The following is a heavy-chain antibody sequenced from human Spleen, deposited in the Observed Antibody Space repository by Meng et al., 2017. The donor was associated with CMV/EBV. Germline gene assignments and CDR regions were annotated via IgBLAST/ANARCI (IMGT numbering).Heavy chain of an antibody. V-gene: IGHV3-48*03. CDR3: ARDLLSYYGMDV. CDR2: VSTSGSII. J-gene: IGHJ6*02. CDR1: GFTFSSYE. Sequence: GESLKISCAGSGFTFSSYEMNWVRQAPGKGLEWVSYVSTSGSIIYYADSVKGRFTISRDNAKNSLSLQMNSLRAEDTAVYYCARDLLSYYGMDVWGQGTTVTVSS.